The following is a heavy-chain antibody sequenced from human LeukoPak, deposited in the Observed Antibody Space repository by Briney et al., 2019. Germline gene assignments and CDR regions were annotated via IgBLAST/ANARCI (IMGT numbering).Heavy chain of an antibody. CDR2: IWYDGSNK. CDR3: AKERGAAAYYFDY. Sequence: GGSLRLSCAASGFTFSSYGMHWVRQAPGKGLEWVAVIWYDGSNKYYADSVKGRFTISRDNSKNMLYLRMNSLRAEDTAVYYCAKERGAAAYYFDYWGQGTLVTVSS. D-gene: IGHD6-13*01. CDR1: GFTFSSYG. V-gene: IGHV3-33*06. J-gene: IGHJ4*02.